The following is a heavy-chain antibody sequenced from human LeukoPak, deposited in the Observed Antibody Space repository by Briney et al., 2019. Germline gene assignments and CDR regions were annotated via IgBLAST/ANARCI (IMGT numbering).Heavy chain of an antibody. CDR2: IYPGDSDT. CDR3: ARQVGYYGSGRPFDY. CDR1: GYSFTSYW. D-gene: IGHD3-10*01. Sequence: GESLKISCKGSGYSFTSYWIGWVRQMPGKGLEWMGIIYPGDSDTRYSPSFQGQVTISADKSISTAYLQWSSLKASDTAMYYCARQVGYYGSGRPFDYWGQGTLVTVSS. J-gene: IGHJ4*02. V-gene: IGHV5-51*01.